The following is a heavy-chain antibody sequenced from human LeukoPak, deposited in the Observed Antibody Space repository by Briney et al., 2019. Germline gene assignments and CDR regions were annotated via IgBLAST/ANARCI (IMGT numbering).Heavy chain of an antibody. CDR2: IKRDGSQE. CDR3: ARDSSPQSGVYYFDAFDM. D-gene: IGHD3-22*01. Sequence: GGSLRLSCAASRFSFSSYWMTWVRQAPGKGLEWVANIKRDGSQEHYVDSVKGRFTISRDNTKSSLYLQMNSLRAEDTAVYYCARDSSPQSGVYYFDAFDMWGQGTMVTVSS. J-gene: IGHJ3*02. V-gene: IGHV3-7*01. CDR1: RFSFSSYW.